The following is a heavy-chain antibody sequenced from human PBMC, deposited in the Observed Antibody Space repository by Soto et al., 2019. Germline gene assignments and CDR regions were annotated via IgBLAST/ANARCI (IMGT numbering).Heavy chain of an antibody. CDR1: GGSFSGYY. D-gene: IGHD3-10*01. Sequence: SETLSFTCAVYGGSFSGYYWSWIRQPPGKGLEWIGEINHSGSTNYNPSLKSRVTISVDTSKNQFSLKLSSVTAADTAVYYCAGIWFGELLYSYYYYMDVRGRGTTVTVSS. CDR3: AGIWFGELLYSYYYYMDV. CDR2: INHSGST. V-gene: IGHV4-34*01. J-gene: IGHJ6*03.